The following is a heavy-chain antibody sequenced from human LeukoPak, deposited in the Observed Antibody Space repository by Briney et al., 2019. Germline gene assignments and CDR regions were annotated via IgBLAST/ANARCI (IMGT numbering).Heavy chain of an antibody. CDR2: INPNSGGT. Sequence: ASVKVSCKASGYTFTDYYMHWVRQAPRQGLEWMGRINPNSGGTNYAQKFQGRVTMTRDTSISTAYMELSRLRSDDTAVYYCAREWVLSDGSGSYFILFDIWGQGTMVTVSS. V-gene: IGHV1-2*06. J-gene: IGHJ3*02. CDR3: AREWVLSDGSGSYFILFDI. D-gene: IGHD3-10*01. CDR1: GYTFTDYY.